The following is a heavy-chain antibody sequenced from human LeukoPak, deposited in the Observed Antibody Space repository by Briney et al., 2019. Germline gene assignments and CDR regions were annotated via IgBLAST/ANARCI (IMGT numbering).Heavy chain of an antibody. D-gene: IGHD6-19*01. V-gene: IGHV4-39*01. CDR3: ARPTSAYSSGPEPSYYFDY. CDR2: IYYSGST. J-gene: IGHJ4*02. CDR1: GGSISSSSHY. Sequence: SETLSLTCSVSGGSISSSSHYWGWIRQPPGKGLEWIGSIYYSGSTYYKPSFNPSLKSRVTISVDTSKNQFSLKLSSVTAADTAVYYCARPTSAYSSGPEPSYYFDYWGQGTLVTVSS.